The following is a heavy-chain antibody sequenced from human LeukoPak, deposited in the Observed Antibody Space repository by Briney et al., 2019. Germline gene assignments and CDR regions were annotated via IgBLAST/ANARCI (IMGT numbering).Heavy chain of an antibody. CDR3: AREDYDYSPDAFDI. CDR2: IKQDGSEK. J-gene: IGHJ3*02. D-gene: IGHD4-17*01. V-gene: IGHV3-7*01. CDR1: GFTFSSYA. Sequence: GRSLRLSCAASGFTFSSYAMHWVRQAPGKGLEWVANIKQDGSEKYYVDSVKGRFTISRDNAKNSLYLQMNSLRAEDAAVYYCAREDYDYSPDAFDIWGQGTMVTVSS.